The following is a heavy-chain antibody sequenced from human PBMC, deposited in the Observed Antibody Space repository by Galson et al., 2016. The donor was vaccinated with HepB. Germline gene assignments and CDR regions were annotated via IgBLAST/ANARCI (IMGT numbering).Heavy chain of an antibody. CDR1: GFFFSTYN. D-gene: IGHD4/OR15-4a*01. V-gene: IGHV3-21*06. CDR2: ISTPGSDL. Sequence: SLRLSCAASGFFFSTYNMNWVRQAPGKGLEWVSSISTPGSDLFYADSLKGRFTISRDNAKNSLYLQMNSLRAEDTAVYYGFGAQSSPWGQGTLVTVSS. J-gene: IGHJ5*02. CDR3: FGAQSSP.